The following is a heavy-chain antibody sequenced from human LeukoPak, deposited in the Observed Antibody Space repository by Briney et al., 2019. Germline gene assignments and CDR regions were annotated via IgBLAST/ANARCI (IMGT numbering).Heavy chain of an antibody. V-gene: IGHV1-24*01. CDR2: FDPEDGET. J-gene: IGHJ4*02. D-gene: IGHD3-10*01. CDR3: AAGGSGSGRLWSDRDY. CDR1: GGTFSSYA. Sequence: ASVKVSCKASGGTFSSYAISWVRQAPGQGLEWMGGFDPEDGETIYAQKFQGRVTMTEDTSTDTAYMELSSLRSEDTAVYYCAAGGSGSGRLWSDRDYWGQGTLVTVSS.